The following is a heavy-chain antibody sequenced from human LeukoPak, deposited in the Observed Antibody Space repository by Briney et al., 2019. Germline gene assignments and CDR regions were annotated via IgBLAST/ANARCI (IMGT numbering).Heavy chain of an antibody. CDR3: ARKAYCSGGSCYSGGSPMVGGMDV. Sequence: GGSLRLSCAASGFTFSSYSMNWVRQAPGKGLEWVSSISSSSSYIYYADSVKGRFTISRDNAKNSLYLQMNSLRAEDTAVYYCARKAYCSGGSCYSGGSPMVGGMDVWGRGTTVTVSS. CDR1: GFTFSSYS. D-gene: IGHD2-15*01. V-gene: IGHV3-21*01. J-gene: IGHJ6*02. CDR2: ISSSSSYI.